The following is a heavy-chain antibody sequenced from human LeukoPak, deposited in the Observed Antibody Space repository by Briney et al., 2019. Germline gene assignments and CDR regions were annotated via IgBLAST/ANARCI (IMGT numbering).Heavy chain of an antibody. CDR1: GGTFSSYA. Sequence: ASVKVSCKASGGTFSSYAICWVRQAPGQGLEWMGGIIPIFGTANYAQKFQGRVTITADESTSTAYMELSSLRSEDTAVYYCARSVGYDWDWFDPWGQGTLVTVSS. D-gene: IGHD5-12*01. CDR3: ARSVGYDWDWFDP. CDR2: IIPIFGTA. V-gene: IGHV1-69*13. J-gene: IGHJ5*02.